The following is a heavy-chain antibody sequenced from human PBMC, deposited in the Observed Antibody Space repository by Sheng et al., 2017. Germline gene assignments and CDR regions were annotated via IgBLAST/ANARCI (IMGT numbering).Heavy chain of an antibody. CDR1: GFIFSDYY. J-gene: IGHJ6*02. CDR3: ATSGIKGMDV. Sequence: QVQLVESGGGLVNPGGSLRLSCAASGFIFSDYYMSWIRQAPGKGLEWVSYISPSGSTIYYADSVKGRITISRDNAKNSLYLQVNSLKAEDTAVYYCATSGIKGMDVWGQGTTVTVSS. V-gene: IGHV3-11*04. D-gene: IGHD1-1*01. CDR2: ISPSGSTI.